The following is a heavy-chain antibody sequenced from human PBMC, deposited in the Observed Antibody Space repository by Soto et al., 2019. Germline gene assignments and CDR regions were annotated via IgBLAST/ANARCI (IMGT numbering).Heavy chain of an antibody. Sequence: PSETLSLTCTVSGGSISSGDYYWSWIRQPPGKGLEWIGYIYYSGSTYYNPSLKSRVTISVDTSKNQFSLKLSSVTAADTAVYHCAGEGMVATIPYYYYYGMDVWGQGTTVTVSS. CDR3: AGEGMVATIPYYYYYGMDV. CDR1: GGSISSGDYY. J-gene: IGHJ6*02. D-gene: IGHD5-12*01. CDR2: IYYSGST. V-gene: IGHV4-30-4*01.